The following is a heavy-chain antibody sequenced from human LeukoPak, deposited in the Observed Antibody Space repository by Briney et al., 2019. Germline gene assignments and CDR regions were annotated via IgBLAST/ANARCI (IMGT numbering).Heavy chain of an antibody. V-gene: IGHV4-34*01. CDR1: GWSSSGYN. J-gene: IGHJ4*02. CDR2: ISHSGST. Sequence: SETLSLTCTVYGWSSSGYNGSWIRQPPGKGLEWIGRISHSGSTYYNPSLKSRVTMSVDSSKNQFSLQLTSVTAADMAIYYCANMIRGLDYWGQGALVTVSS. CDR3: ANMIRGLDY. D-gene: IGHD3-10*01.